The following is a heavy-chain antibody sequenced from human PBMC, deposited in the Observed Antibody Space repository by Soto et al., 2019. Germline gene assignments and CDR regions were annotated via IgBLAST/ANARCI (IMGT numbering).Heavy chain of an antibody. V-gene: IGHV1-2*04. D-gene: IGHD3-10*01. CDR2: INPNSGGT. CDR1: GYTFTGYY. J-gene: IGHJ4*02. Sequence: ASVKVSCKASGYTFTGYYMHWVRQAPGQGLEWMGWINPNSGGTNYAQKFQGWITMTRDPFISTAYMELSRLRSDDTAVYDCARGLGRGVYYFDYWGQGTLVTVSS. CDR3: ARGLGRGVYYFDY.